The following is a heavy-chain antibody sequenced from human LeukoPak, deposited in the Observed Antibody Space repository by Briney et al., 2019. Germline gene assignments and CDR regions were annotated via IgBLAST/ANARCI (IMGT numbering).Heavy chain of an antibody. CDR3: AGAARPRGYYFDY. V-gene: IGHV3-23*01. CDR2: ISGSGGST. D-gene: IGHD6-6*01. CDR1: GFTFSSYG. J-gene: IGHJ4*02. Sequence: PGGSLRLSCAASGFTFSSYGMSWVRQAPGKGLEWVSAISGSGGSTYYADSVKGRFTISRDNSKNSLYLQMNSLRAEDTAVYYCAGAARPRGYYFDYWGQGTLVTVSS.